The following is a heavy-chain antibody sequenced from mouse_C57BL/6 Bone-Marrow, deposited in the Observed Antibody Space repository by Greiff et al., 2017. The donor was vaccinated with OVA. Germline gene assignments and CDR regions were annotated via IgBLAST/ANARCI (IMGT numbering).Heavy chain of an antibody. V-gene: IGHV1-74*01. CDR3: AIGITNYFDY. CDR1: GYTFTSYW. CDR2: IHPSDSDT. D-gene: IGHD2-4*01. Sequence: VQLQQPGAELVKPGASVKVSCKASGYTFTSYWMHWVKQRPGQGLEWIGRIHPSDSDTNYNQKFKGKATLTEDKSANTAYMQLSSLTSEDTAVYYCAIGITNYFDYWGQGTTLTVSS. J-gene: IGHJ2*01.